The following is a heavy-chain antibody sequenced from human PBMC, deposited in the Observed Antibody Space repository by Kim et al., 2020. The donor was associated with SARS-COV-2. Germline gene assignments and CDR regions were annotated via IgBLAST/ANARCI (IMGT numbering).Heavy chain of an antibody. D-gene: IGHD1-1*01. CDR3: AHRALVAYYWDYFDY. V-gene: IGHV2-5*01. J-gene: IGHJ4*02. Sequence: PSLKSRLTITKDTSKNQVVLTMTNMDPVDTATYYCAHRALVAYYWDYFDYWGQGTLVTVSS.